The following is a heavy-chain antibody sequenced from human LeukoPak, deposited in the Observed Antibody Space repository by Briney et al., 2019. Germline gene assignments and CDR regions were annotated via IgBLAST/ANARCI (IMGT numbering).Heavy chain of an antibody. V-gene: IGHV1-8*03. D-gene: IGHD3-3*01. J-gene: IGHJ4*02. CDR2: MNPNSGNT. Sequence: ASVKVSCKASGYTFTSYDINWVRQATGQGLEWMGWMNPNSGNTGYAQKFQGRVTITRNTSISTAYMDLSSLRSEDTAVYYCARGGRLRFLEWPFDYWGQGNLVTVFS. CDR3: ARGGRLRFLEWPFDY. CDR1: GYTFTSYD.